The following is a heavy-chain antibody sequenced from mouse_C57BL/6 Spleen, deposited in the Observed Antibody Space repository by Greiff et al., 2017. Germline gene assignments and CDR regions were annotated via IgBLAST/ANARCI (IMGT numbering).Heavy chain of an antibody. D-gene: IGHD2-4*01. V-gene: IGHV1-80*01. J-gene: IGHJ2*01. CDR1: GYAFSSYW. CDR3: ARAYYDYDEDY. Sequence: VQRVESGAELVKPGASVKISCKASGYAFSSYWMNWVKQRPGKGLEWIGQIYPGDGDTNYNGKFKGKATLTADKSSSTAYMQLSSLTSEDSAVYFCARAYYDYDEDYWGQGTTLTVSS. CDR2: IYPGDGDT.